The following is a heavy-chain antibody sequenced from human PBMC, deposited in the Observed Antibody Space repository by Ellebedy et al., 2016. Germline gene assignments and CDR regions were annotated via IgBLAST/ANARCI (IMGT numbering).Heavy chain of an antibody. Sequence: GGSLRLSCVASGFSFSDYSVNWVRQAPGKGLEWVSGISWNSGNIGYADSVKGRFTISRDNAKNSLYLQMNSLRAEDTALYYCAKDASMITFGGVRVDYWGQGTLVTVSS. CDR1: GFSFSDYS. J-gene: IGHJ4*02. D-gene: IGHD3-16*01. CDR3: AKDASMITFGGVRVDY. CDR2: ISWNSGNI. V-gene: IGHV3-9*01.